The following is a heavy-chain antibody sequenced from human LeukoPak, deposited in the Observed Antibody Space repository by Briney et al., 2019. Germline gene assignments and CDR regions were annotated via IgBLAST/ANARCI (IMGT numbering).Heavy chain of an antibody. D-gene: IGHD6-19*01. CDR1: GFTFSSYG. CDR3: AKDEIAVAGPFDY. CDR2: ISYDGSNK. V-gene: IGHV3-30*18. J-gene: IGHJ4*02. Sequence: GGSLRLSCAASGFTFSSYGMHWVRQAPGKGLEWVAVISYDGSNKYYADSVKGRFTISRDNSKNTLYLQMSSLRAEDTAVYYCAKDEIAVAGPFDYWGQGTLVTVSS.